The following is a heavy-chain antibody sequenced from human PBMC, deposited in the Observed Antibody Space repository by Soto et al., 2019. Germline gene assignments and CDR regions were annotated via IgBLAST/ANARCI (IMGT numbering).Heavy chain of an antibody. D-gene: IGHD3-10*01. CDR3: ASGWFGDFVSYFDY. V-gene: IGHV1-18*01. J-gene: IGHJ4*02. CDR2: ISAYNGNT. CDR1: GYTFTSYG. Sequence: QVQLVQSGAEVKKPGASVKVSCKASGYTFTSYGISWVRQAPGQGLEWMGWISAYNGNTNYAQKLQGRVTMTTDTXMSTAYMELRSLGSDDTAVYYCASGWFGDFVSYFDYWGQGTLVTVSS.